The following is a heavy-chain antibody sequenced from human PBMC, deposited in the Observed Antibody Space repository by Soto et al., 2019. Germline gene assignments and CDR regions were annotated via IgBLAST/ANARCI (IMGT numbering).Heavy chain of an antibody. CDR2: IYYAGST. Sequence: SETLSLTCTVSGDSISSSSYYWGWIRQPPGKGLEWLGNIYYAGSTYYNTSLQSRVTISVDTSRKQFSLNLSSVTAADTAVYYCARLPFYCTRTSCFAVYYYGVDVWGQGTTVTVS. CDR3: ARLPFYCTRTSCFAVYYYGVDV. V-gene: IGHV4-39*01. J-gene: IGHJ6*02. D-gene: IGHD2-2*01. CDR1: GDSISSSSYY.